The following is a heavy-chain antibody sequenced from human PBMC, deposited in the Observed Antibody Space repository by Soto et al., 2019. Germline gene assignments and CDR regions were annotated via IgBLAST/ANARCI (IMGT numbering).Heavy chain of an antibody. D-gene: IGHD4-4*01. Sequence: ASVKVSCKASGYPFSDNQIHWLRRAPGQGLEWMGRINPKSDDTNYTQKFQGRVTMTRDTSIDTAYLELTGLTSDDTATYYCARKHSLDYIRWGLDPWGQGTLVTVSS. CDR3: ARKHSLDYIRWGLDP. V-gene: IGHV1-2*02. CDR1: GYPFSDNQ. J-gene: IGHJ5*02. CDR2: INPKSDDT.